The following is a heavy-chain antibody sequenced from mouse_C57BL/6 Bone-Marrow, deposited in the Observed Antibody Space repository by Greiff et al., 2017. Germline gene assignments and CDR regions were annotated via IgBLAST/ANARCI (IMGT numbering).Heavy chain of an antibody. CDR1: GYTFTSYW. CDR2: IYPGSGST. CDR3: ARGRESPDYFDY. V-gene: IGHV1-55*01. J-gene: IGHJ2*01. Sequence: QVQLKQPGAELVKPGASVKMSCKASGYTFTSYWITWVKQRPGQGLEWIGDIYPGSGSTNYNEKFKSKATLTVDTSSSTAYMQLSSLTSEDSAVYYCARGRESPDYFDYWGQGTTRTVSS.